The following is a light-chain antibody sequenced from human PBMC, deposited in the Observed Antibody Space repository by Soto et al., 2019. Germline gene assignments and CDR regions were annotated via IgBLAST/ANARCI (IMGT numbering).Light chain of an antibody. J-gene: IGLJ2*01. CDR3: CSYTSSSTLL. CDR1: SSDVGGYNY. CDR2: KVT. Sequence: QSALTQPASVSGSPGQSITISCTGTSSDVGGYNYVSWYQHHPGKAPKLMIYKVTSRPSGVSSRFSGSKSGDTASLTISGLQAEDEADYFCCSYTSSSTLLFGGGTKVTVL. V-gene: IGLV2-14*01.